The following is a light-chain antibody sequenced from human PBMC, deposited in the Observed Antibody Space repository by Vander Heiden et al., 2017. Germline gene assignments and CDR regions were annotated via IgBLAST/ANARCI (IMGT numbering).Light chain of an antibody. CDR2: GAS. Sequence: ALTKSPVSLSVAQGEHDTLSCTASQSDGSSYLAWYQQKPGQAPRILIYGASSRATGSPDRCSGSGSGTDFTLTISRLEPEDFAVYYCHQYGSSPRTFGQGTKVEIK. CDR1: QSDGSSY. J-gene: IGKJ1*01. CDR3: HQYGSSPRT. V-gene: IGKV3-20*01.